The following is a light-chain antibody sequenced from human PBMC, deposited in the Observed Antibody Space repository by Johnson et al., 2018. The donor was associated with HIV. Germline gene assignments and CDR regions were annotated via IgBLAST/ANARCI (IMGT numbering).Light chain of an antibody. CDR2: ENN. Sequence: QSVLTQPPSVSAAPGQKVTISCSGSSSNVGSNYISWYRQLPGTAPKLLIYENNKRPSGIPDRFSGSKSGTSATLGITGLQTGDAADYYCGTWDSSLSAGNVFGTGTKVTVL. V-gene: IGLV1-51*02. CDR3: GTWDSSLSAGNV. CDR1: SSNVGSNY. J-gene: IGLJ1*01.